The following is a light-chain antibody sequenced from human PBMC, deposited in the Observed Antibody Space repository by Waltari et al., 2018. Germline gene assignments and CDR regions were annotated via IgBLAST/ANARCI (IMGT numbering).Light chain of an antibody. Sequence: EIVMTQSPATLSVSLGERATLSCRASQSVSSNLAWYQQKPGQAPRLLIYGASTRATGIPARFSGSGSGTEFTLTISSLQSEDFAVYYCEQYNNWPPWTFGQGTKAEIK. CDR2: GAS. J-gene: IGKJ1*01. CDR1: QSVSSN. V-gene: IGKV3D-15*01. CDR3: EQYNNWPPWT.